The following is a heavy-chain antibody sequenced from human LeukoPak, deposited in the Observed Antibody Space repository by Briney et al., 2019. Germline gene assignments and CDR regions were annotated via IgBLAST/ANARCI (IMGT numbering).Heavy chain of an antibody. V-gene: IGHV4-59*08. CDR2: ISNSGST. Sequence: SETLSLTCTVSGRSVSNYYWNWIRQSPGKGLEWLGHISNSGSTMYNPSVNSRITILLDTSKNQVSLNLKSVTAADTAVYFCARRVLMSSTGVPDTWLDPWGQGTLVAVSS. CDR1: GRSVSNYY. J-gene: IGHJ5*02. CDR3: ARRVLMSSTGVPDTWLDP. D-gene: IGHD3-9*01.